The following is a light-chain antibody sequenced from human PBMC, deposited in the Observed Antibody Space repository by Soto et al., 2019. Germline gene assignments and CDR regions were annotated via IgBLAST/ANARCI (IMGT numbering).Light chain of an antibody. V-gene: IGKV3-11*01. J-gene: IGKJ4*01. CDR3: QQRSNCPLT. CDR1: QSLSSN. CDR2: RAS. Sequence: EVVLTQSPGTLSLSPCGRATLSCRASQSLSSNLAWYQQKPGQAPRLLIFRASTRATGVPARFSGSGSGTDFTLTISSLEPEDFAVYYCQQRSNCPLTFGGGTKVDIK.